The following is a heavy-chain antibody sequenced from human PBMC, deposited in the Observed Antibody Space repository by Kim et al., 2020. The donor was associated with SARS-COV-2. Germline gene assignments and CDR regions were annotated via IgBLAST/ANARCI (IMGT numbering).Heavy chain of an antibody. CDR3: ARNTPFSDCSGGSCYYGGGINWFDP. Sequence: SETLSLTCTVSGGSISSGGYYWSWIRQHPGKGLEWIGYIYYSGSTYYNPSLKSRVTISVDTSKNQFSLKLSSVTAADTAVYYCARNTPFSDCSGGSCYYGGGINWFDPWGQGTLVTVSS. CDR2: IYYSGST. J-gene: IGHJ5*02. CDR1: GGSISSGGYY. D-gene: IGHD2-15*01. V-gene: IGHV4-31*03.